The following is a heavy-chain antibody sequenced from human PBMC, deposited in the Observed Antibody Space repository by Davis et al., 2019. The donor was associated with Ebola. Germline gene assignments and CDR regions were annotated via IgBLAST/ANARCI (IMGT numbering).Heavy chain of an antibody. J-gene: IGHJ5*02. CDR3: ARDRPAAIRSVNWFDP. Sequence: ASVKVSCKASGYTFTGYYMHWVRQAPGQGLEWMGWINPNSGGTNYAQKFQGRVTMTRDTSISTAYMELSRLRSDDTAVYYGARDRPAAIRSVNWFDPWGQGTLVTVSS. D-gene: IGHD2-2*02. V-gene: IGHV1-2*02. CDR2: INPNSGGT. CDR1: GYTFTGYY.